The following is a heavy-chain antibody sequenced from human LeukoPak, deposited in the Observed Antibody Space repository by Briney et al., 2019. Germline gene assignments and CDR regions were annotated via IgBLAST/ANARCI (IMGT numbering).Heavy chain of an antibody. CDR1: GFTFSSYA. J-gene: IGHJ6*03. D-gene: IGHD3-10*01. V-gene: IGHV3-30*04. CDR2: ISYDGSNK. CDR3: ARDLGSGDYYYYYMDV. Sequence: GGSLRLSCAASGFTFSSYAMHWVRQAPGKGLEWVAVISYDGSNKYYADSVKGRFTISRDNSKNTLYLQMNSLRAEDTAVYYCARDLGSGDYYYYYMDVWGKGTTVTVSS.